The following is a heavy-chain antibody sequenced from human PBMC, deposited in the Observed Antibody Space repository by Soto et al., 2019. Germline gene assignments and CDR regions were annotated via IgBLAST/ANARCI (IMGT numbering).Heavy chain of an antibody. CDR3: ARDRSDSSRADSFDI. J-gene: IGHJ3*02. CDR1: GFSVSNTY. CDR2: IYRGRAT. Sequence: EVQLVESGGGLIQPGGSLRLSCAVPGFSVSNTYMSWVRQAPGKGLEWISVIYRGRATYYADSVKGRFTISRDDSRNTVYLQMNSLTTEDTAVYFCARDRSDSSRADSFDIWGQGTMVTVSS. D-gene: IGHD6-25*01. V-gene: IGHV3-53*01.